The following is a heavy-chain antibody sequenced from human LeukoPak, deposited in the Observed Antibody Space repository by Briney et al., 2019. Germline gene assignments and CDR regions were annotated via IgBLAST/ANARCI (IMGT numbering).Heavy chain of an antibody. CDR1: GYTFTGYY. CDR2: INPNSGGT. D-gene: IGHD3-10*01. V-gene: IGHV1-2*02. Sequence: GESLKVSCKASGYTFTGYYMHWVRQAPGQGLEWMGWINPNSGGTNYAQKFQGRVTMTRDTSISTAYMELSRLRSDDTAVYYCARDRDYYGSGSQDAFDIWGQGTMVTVSS. CDR3: ARDRDYYGSGSQDAFDI. J-gene: IGHJ3*02.